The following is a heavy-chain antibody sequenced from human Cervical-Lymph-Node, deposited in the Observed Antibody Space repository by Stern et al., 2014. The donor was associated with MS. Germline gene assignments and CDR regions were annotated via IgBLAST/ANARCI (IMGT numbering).Heavy chain of an antibody. J-gene: IGHJ4*02. CDR2: ISNDGTNK. D-gene: IGHD4-23*01. CDR1: GFTFSDFG. CDR3: AKSASYGGNALFEY. V-gene: IGHV3-30*18. Sequence: QVQLVESGGGVVQPGRSLRLSCAASGFTFSDFGMHWVRQAPGKGLEWVAVISNDGTNKHYADSMKGRFTISRDNFKNTLYLQMNSLRPEDTAVYYCAKSASYGGNALFEYWGQGTLVTVSS.